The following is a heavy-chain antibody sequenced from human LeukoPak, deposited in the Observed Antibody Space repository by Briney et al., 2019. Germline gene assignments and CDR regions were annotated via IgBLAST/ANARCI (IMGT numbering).Heavy chain of an antibody. CDR2: INHSGST. Sequence: PSETLSLTCGVYGGSFSGYYWSWIRQPPGKGLEWIGEINHSGSTNYNPSLKSRVTISVDTSKNQFSLKLSSVTAADTAVYYCARGYHDYWGQGTLVTVSS. V-gene: IGHV4-34*01. D-gene: IGHD3-16*02. CDR1: GGSFSGYY. J-gene: IGHJ4*02. CDR3: ARGYHDY.